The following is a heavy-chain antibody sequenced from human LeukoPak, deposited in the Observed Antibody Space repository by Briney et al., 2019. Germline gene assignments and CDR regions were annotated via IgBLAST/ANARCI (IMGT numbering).Heavy chain of an antibody. Sequence: SETLSLTCIVSGGSIGSYYWSWIRQPPGKGLEWIGCIYYSGSTNYNPSLKSRVTISVDTSKNQFSLNLTSVTAADTAVYYCARVNDDILTGYHHPYFDYWGQGTLVTVSS. CDR3: ARVNDDILTGYHHPYFDY. CDR2: IYYSGST. V-gene: IGHV4-59*08. J-gene: IGHJ4*02. D-gene: IGHD3-9*01. CDR1: GGSIGSYY.